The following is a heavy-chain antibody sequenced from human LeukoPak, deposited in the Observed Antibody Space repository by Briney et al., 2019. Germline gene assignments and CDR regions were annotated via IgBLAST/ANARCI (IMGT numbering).Heavy chain of an antibody. J-gene: IGHJ5*02. V-gene: IGHV1-18*01. CDR1: GYTFTSYG. CDR2: ISAYNGNT. Sequence: EASVKVSCKASGYTFTSYGISWVRQAPGQGLEWMGWISAYNGNTNYAQKLQGRVTMTTDTSTSTAYMELRSLRSDDTAVYYCAREDHGRANSGSYGPPDDWFDPWGQGTLVTVSS. CDR3: AREDHGRANSGSYGPPDDWFDP. D-gene: IGHD1-26*01.